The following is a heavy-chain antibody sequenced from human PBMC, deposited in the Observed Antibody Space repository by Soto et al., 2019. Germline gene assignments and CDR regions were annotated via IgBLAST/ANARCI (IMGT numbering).Heavy chain of an antibody. Sequence: VGSLRLSCASSGFNFSFYAMHWVRQAPGKGLEWVAVISFDGNGIYYADSVRGRFIISRDSSSSMLYLQTNNLKPEDSALYYCARVGCSSTWCVTHFDNWGQGTLVTVSS. CDR1: GFNFSFYA. V-gene: IGHV3-30-3*01. CDR2: ISFDGNGI. D-gene: IGHD2-2*01. J-gene: IGHJ4*01. CDR3: ARVGCSSTWCVTHFDN.